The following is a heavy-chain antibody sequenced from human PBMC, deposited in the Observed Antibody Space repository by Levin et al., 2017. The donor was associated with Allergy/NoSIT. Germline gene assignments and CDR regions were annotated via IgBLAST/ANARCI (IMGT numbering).Heavy chain of an antibody. Sequence: ASVKVSCKPSGYTFSNYDITWVRQAPGQGLEWMGWISGYNGNTNYAQKVQGRVIMTTDTSTSTAYMELRSLRSDDTAVYYCTRGSGSSSSGLGYWGQGTLVTVSS. D-gene: IGHD3-10*01. V-gene: IGHV1-18*01. CDR1: GYTFSNYD. J-gene: IGHJ4*02. CDR3: TRGSGSSSSGLGY. CDR2: ISGYNGNT.